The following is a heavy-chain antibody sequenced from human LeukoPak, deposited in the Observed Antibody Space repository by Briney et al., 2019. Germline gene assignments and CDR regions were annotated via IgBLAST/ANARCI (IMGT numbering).Heavy chain of an antibody. J-gene: IGHJ6*03. D-gene: IGHD2-2*02. Sequence: SVKVSCKASGYTFTSYGISWVRQAPGQGLEWMGGIIPIFGTANYAQKFQGRVTITTDESTSTAYMELSSLRSEDTAVYYCARGFNRRYCSSTSCYTRTYYYYYMDVWGKGTTVTVSS. CDR3: ARGFNRRYCSSTSCYTRTYYYYYMDV. V-gene: IGHV1-69*05. CDR2: IIPIFGTA. CDR1: GYTFTSYG.